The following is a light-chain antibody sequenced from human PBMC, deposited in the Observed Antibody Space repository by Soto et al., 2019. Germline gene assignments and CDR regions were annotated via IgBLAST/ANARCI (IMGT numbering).Light chain of an antibody. CDR3: KQRSNWPPLT. Sequence: EMVLTQSPATLSLSPGERATLSCRASQSVRNYLAWYQQKPGQAPRLLIYDASTRATGIQARFSGSGSGTDFTLTISSLEPEDFAVYYCKQRSNWPPLTFGGGTQVEIK. CDR1: QSVRNY. J-gene: IGKJ4*01. V-gene: IGKV3-11*01. CDR2: DAS.